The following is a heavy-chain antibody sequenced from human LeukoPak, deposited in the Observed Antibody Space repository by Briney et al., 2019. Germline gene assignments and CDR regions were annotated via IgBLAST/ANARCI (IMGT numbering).Heavy chain of an antibody. V-gene: IGHV1-8*01. CDR2: MNPNSGNT. CDR3: ARYYYDSSGYLNWFDP. CDR1: GYTFTSYD. D-gene: IGHD3-22*01. J-gene: IGHJ5*02. Sequence: ASVKVSCKASGYTFTSYDINGVRQATGQGLEWMGWMNPNSGNTGYAQKFQGRVTMTRNTSISTAYMELSSLRSEDTAVYYCARYYYDSSGYLNWFDPWGQGTLVTVSS.